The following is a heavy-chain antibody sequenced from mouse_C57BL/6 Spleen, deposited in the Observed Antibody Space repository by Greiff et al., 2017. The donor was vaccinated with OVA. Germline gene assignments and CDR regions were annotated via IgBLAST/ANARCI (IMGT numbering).Heavy chain of an antibody. CDR3: ARGRDSSGPIDY. D-gene: IGHD3-2*02. J-gene: IGHJ2*01. CDR1: GYTFTSYW. CDR2: IDPSDSYT. V-gene: IGHV1-69*01. Sequence: QVQLKQPGAELVMPGASVKLSCKASGYTFTSYWMHWVKQRPGQGLEWIGEIDPSDSYTNYNQKFKGKSTLTVDKSSSTAYMQLSSLTSEDSAVYYCARGRDSSGPIDYWGQGTTLTVSS.